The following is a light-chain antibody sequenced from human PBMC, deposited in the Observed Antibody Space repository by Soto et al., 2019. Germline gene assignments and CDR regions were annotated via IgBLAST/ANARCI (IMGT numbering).Light chain of an antibody. Sequence: IPLTQSPSSLSASVGDRVSITCRASQDLKTYLAWYQQKQGKAPKLLISGTFTLQSGVPSRFNGSGSGTDFTRTISRLQPEDFASYYCLLLNNYPPFTFGPGTKVDLE. J-gene: IGKJ3*01. CDR2: GTF. CDR1: QDLKTY. V-gene: IGKV1-9*01. CDR3: LLLNNYPPFT.